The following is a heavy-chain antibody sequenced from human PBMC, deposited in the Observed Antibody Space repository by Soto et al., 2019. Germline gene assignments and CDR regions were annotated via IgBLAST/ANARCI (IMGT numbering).Heavy chain of an antibody. CDR3: ARVGYYYGSGFFYSDYYYYYEMDF. D-gene: IGHD3-10*01. V-gene: IGHV1-18*01. Sequence: ASVKVSCKASGYTFTSYGISWVRQAPGQGLEWMGWISAYNGNTNYAQKLQGRVTMTTDTSTSTAYMELRSLRSDDTAVYYCARVGYYYGSGFFYSDYYYYYEMDFRAQRSAVPVS. CDR1: GYTFTSYG. CDR2: ISAYNGNT. J-gene: IGHJ6*02.